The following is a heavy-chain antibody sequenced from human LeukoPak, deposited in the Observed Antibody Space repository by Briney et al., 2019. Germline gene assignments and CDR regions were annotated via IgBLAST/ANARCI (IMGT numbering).Heavy chain of an antibody. Sequence: GESLKISCKGSGYSFTSYWIGWVRQMPGKGLEWMGIIYPGDSDTRYSPSFQGQVTISADKSISTAYLQWSSLKASDTAMYYCARAGYYYDSSGYYWGGLIDYWGQGTLVTVSS. CDR3: ARAGYYYDSSGYYWGGLIDY. CDR2: IYPGDSDT. V-gene: IGHV5-51*01. J-gene: IGHJ4*02. D-gene: IGHD3-22*01. CDR1: GYSFTSYW.